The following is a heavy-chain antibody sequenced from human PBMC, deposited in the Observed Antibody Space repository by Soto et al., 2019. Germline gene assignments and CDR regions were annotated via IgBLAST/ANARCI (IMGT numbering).Heavy chain of an antibody. CDR2: VFYSGST. V-gene: IGHV4-59*01. J-gene: IGHJ4*02. CDR1: GGSISSYY. D-gene: IGHD3-9*01. Sequence: SETLSLTCAVSGGSISSYYWSWIRQPPGKGLELIGYVFYSGSTNYSPSLKSRVTISLDTSKNRFSLKLNSVTAADTAVYYCVRAGSGYSFDYWGQGTLVTVSS. CDR3: VRAGSGYSFDY.